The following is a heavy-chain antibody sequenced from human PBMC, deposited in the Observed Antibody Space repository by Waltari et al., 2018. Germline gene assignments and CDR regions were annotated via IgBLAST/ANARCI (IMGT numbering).Heavy chain of an antibody. CDR2: ISWNSGSI. CDR3: AKLSGTSTL. Sequence: EVQLVESGGGLVQPGRSLRLSCAASGFTFDDYAMHWVRQAPGKGLEWVSGISWNSGSIGYADSVKGRFTISRDNAKNSLYLQMNSLRAEDTALYYCAKLSGTSTLWGQGTLVTVSS. CDR1: GFTFDDYA. J-gene: IGHJ4*02. D-gene: IGHD6-13*01. V-gene: IGHV3-9*01.